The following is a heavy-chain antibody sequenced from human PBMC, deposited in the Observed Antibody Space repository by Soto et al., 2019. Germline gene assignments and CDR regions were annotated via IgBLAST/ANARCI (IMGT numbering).Heavy chain of an antibody. V-gene: IGHV3-30*18. Sequence: QVQLVESGGGVVQPGRSLRLSCAASGFTFGSYGMHWVRQAPGKGLEWMAVISYDGSNKYYADSVKGRFTISRDISKNTLYLQMNSLRAEDTAVYYCAKELVPAANYYFYHMDVWGKGTTVTVSS. CDR1: GFTFGSYG. CDR2: ISYDGSNK. CDR3: AKELVPAANYYFYHMDV. D-gene: IGHD2-2*01. J-gene: IGHJ6*03.